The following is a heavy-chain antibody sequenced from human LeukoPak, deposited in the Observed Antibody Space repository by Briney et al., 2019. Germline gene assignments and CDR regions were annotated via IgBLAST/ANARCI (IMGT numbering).Heavy chain of an antibody. CDR3: ARSTGLGMYYYYMDV. Sequence: ASVTVSLKSSGYTFTSYGISWVRQAPGQGLEWMGWISAYNGNTNYAQKLQGRVTMTTDTSTSTAYMELRSLRSDDTAVYYCARSTGLGMYYYYMDVWGKGTTVTVSS. J-gene: IGHJ6*03. CDR1: GYTFTSYG. D-gene: IGHD3-10*01. CDR2: ISAYNGNT. V-gene: IGHV1-18*01.